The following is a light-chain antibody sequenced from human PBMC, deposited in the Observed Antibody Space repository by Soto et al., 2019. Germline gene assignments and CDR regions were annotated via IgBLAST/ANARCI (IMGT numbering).Light chain of an antibody. CDR2: GAS. V-gene: IGKV3D-20*02. Sequence: EIVLTQSPGTLSLSPGERATLSCRASQSVSSSSLAWYQHKPGQAPRLLIYGASSRATGIPDRFSGSGSGTDFSLTISRLQPEDFAVYYCQQRTNWPPLTFGGGIKVEIK. CDR1: QSVSSSS. J-gene: IGKJ4*01. CDR3: QQRTNWPPLT.